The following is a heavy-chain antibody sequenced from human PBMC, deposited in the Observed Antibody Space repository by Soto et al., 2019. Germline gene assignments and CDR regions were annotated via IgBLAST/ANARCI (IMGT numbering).Heavy chain of an antibody. CDR2: ISDYDGYT. CDR1: SHTFISYG. J-gene: IGHJ4*02. CDR3: STPVLDY. V-gene: IGHV1-18*04. D-gene: IGHD2-15*01. Sequence: QVQLVQSGAEVKKPGASVKVSCKASSHTFISYGINWVRQAPGQGLEWMGWISDYDGYTTYAQKLQGRVTMTTDTSTSTVYMVLRSLKSDDTAVYYCSTPVLDYWGQGTLVTVSS.